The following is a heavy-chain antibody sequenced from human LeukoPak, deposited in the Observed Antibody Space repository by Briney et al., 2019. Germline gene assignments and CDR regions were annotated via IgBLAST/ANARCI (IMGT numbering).Heavy chain of an antibody. J-gene: IGHJ4*02. CDR2: IFYSGTT. CDR1: GFTFSNYA. CDR3: GRDIPSGYYDY. D-gene: IGHD3-22*01. Sequence: GSLRLSCAASGFTFSNYAMSWVRQAPGKGLEWVASIFYSGTTYYNPSLKSRVTISIDTSKNQFSLKLNSVTAADTAVYYCGRDIPSGYYDYWGQGTLVTVSS. V-gene: IGHV4-39*07.